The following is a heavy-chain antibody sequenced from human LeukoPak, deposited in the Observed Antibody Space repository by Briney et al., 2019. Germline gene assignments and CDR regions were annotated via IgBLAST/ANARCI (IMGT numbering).Heavy chain of an antibody. J-gene: IGHJ4*02. CDR3: ARFDIFTGYYLFDY. D-gene: IGHD3-9*01. CDR1: GYRFTNYW. Sequence: GESLKISCQGSGYRFTNYWIGWVRQMPGKGLESMGIIYPGDSITRYSPSFQGQVTISVDKSINTAYLQWSSLKASDTAMYYCARFDIFTGYYLFDYWGQGTLVTVSS. CDR2: IYPGDSIT. V-gene: IGHV5-51*01.